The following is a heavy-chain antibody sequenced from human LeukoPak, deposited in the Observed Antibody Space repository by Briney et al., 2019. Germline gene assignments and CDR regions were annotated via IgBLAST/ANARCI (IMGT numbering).Heavy chain of an antibody. Sequence: PGGSLRLSCAASGFTFSTYGMHWVRQAPGKGLEWVTFIRYDGNNKYYADSVKGRFTISRDNSKNTLYLQMNSLRAEDTAIYYCAKDAEPLGYCSGGNCFPNWFDPWGQGTLVTVSS. CDR3: AKDAEPLGYCSGGNCFPNWFDP. V-gene: IGHV3-30*02. D-gene: IGHD2-15*01. J-gene: IGHJ5*02. CDR2: IRYDGNNK. CDR1: GFTFSTYG.